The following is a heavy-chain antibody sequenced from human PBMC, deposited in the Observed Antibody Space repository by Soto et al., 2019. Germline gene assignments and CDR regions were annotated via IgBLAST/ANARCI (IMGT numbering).Heavy chain of an antibody. D-gene: IGHD3-22*01. Sequence: GSLRLSCAASGFTFSSYWMSWVRQAPGKGLEWVANIKQDGSEKYYVDSVKGRFTISRDNAKNSLYLQMNSLRAEDTAVYYCASSVYYYDSSGLRSAFDIWGQGTMVTVSS. CDR2: IKQDGSEK. CDR1: GFTFSSYW. CDR3: ASSVYYYDSSGLRSAFDI. J-gene: IGHJ3*02. V-gene: IGHV3-7*05.